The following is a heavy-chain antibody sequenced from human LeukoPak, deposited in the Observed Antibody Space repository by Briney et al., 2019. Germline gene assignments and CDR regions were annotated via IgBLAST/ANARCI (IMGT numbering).Heavy chain of an antibody. Sequence: SETVSLTCSVSGVSISATSYYWGWIRQAPGKGLEWIGSFYYSGTTYYNPSLKSRVTISVDTSNNKSFLNLTSVTAADTAVYYCSSDALSSDFWGQGILVTVSA. CDR3: SSDALSSDF. D-gene: IGHD3-16*02. CDR2: FYYSGTT. V-gene: IGHV4-39*01. CDR1: GVSISATSYY. J-gene: IGHJ4*02.